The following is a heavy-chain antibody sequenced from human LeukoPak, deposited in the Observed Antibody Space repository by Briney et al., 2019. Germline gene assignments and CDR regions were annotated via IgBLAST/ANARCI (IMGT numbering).Heavy chain of an antibody. CDR3: AKDDSPGSYSSCWFAP. CDR1: GFTFSSYA. J-gene: IGHJ5*02. CDR2: ISGSGGST. D-gene: IGHD3-22*01. Sequence: GASLRLSCAASGFTFSSYAMSWVRQAPGKGLEWVSAISGSGGSTYYADSVKGRFTISRDNSKNTLYLQMNSLRAEDTAVYYCAKDDSPGSYSSCWFAPWGQGTLVTVSS. V-gene: IGHV3-23*01.